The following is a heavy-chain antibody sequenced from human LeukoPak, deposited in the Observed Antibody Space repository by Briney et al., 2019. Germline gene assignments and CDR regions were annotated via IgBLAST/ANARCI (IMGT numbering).Heavy chain of an antibody. Sequence: ASVKVSRKASGGTFSSYAISWVRQAPGQGLEWMGGIIPIFGTANYAQKFQGRVTITTDESTSTAYMELSSLRSEDTAVYYCAFDDCSSTSCQNGWYFDLWGRGTLVTVSS. D-gene: IGHD2-2*01. CDR1: GGTFSSYA. CDR3: AFDDCSSTSCQNGWYFDL. V-gene: IGHV1-69*05. CDR2: IIPIFGTA. J-gene: IGHJ2*01.